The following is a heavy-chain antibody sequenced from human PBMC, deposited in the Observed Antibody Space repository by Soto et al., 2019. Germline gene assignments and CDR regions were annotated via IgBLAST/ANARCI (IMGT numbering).Heavy chain of an antibody. D-gene: IGHD2-2*01. V-gene: IGHV4-30-2*01. CDR1: GAPIAWGDYA. CDR3: ARGRVVVPAAVMFHCLDP. J-gene: IGHJ5*02. CDR2: IFHGGST. Sequence: TLSPTWATYGAPIAWGDYAWNWIRQQPGKGLEGIGSIFHGGSTYYNPNLRSRVTISVDRSMTKFSLKLSSVTAADTAVYYCARGRVVVPAAVMFHCLDPWGQGARVTVSS.